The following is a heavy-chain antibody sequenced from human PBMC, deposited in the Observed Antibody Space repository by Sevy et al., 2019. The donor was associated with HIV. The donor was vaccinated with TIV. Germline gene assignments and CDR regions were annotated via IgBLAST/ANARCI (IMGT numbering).Heavy chain of an antibody. CDR3: AKDCGRGSCHYFDY. CDR2: ISGSGGST. D-gene: IGHD1-26*01. V-gene: IGHV3-23*01. CDR1: GFTFSSYD. J-gene: IGHJ4*02. Sequence: GGSLRLSCAASGFTFSSYDMSWVRQAPGKGLEWVSAISGSGGSTYYADSVKGRFTISRDNSKNTLYLQMNSLRAEDTAVYYCAKDCGRGSCHYFDYWGQGTLVTVSS.